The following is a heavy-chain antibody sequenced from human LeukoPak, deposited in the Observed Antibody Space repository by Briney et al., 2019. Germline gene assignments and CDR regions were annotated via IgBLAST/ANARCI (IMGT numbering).Heavy chain of an antibody. D-gene: IGHD2-2*01. J-gene: IGHJ5*02. CDR1: GGSISSYY. CDR2: XYYSGST. V-gene: IGHV4-59*01. Sequence: SETLSLTCTVSGGSISSYYWSWIRQPPGKGLEWIGYXYYSGSTDYNPSLKSRVTISVDTSKNQFSLKLSSVTAADTAVYYCSXXLXCXXTXCYPPFGFDXXGQXTXVTVXS. CDR3: SXXLXCXXTXCYPPFGFDX.